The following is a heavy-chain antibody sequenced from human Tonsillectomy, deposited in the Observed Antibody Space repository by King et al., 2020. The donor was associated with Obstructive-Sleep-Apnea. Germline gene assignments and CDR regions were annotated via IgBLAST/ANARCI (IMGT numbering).Heavy chain of an antibody. CDR3: ARWGSIVVVPAARSYYYYGMDV. D-gene: IGHD2-2*01. CDR2: ISAYNVNT. CDR1: GYTFTSYG. Sequence: VQLVESGAEVKKPEASVKVSCKASGYTFTSYGISWVRQAPGQWLEWMRWISAYNVNTYDAQKLQGRITMTTATSTSTANMERRSLRSEDTAVYYCARWGSIVVVPAARSYYYYGMDVWGQGTTVTVSS. V-gene: IGHV1-18*04. J-gene: IGHJ6*02.